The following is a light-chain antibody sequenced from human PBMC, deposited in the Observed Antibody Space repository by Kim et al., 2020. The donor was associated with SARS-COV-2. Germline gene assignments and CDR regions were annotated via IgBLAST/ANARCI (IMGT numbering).Light chain of an antibody. V-gene: IGLV6-57*01. Sequence: NFMLTQPHSVSESPGKTVTISCTRSSGRIDSYYVQWYQQRPGSSPITLIYEVDHRPSGVPDRFSGSIDLSSNSASLTISGLKSEDEAHYYCQSYDSNSQVFGGGTQLTVL. CDR3: QSYDSNSQV. CDR1: SGRIDSYY. J-gene: IGLJ3*02. CDR2: EVD.